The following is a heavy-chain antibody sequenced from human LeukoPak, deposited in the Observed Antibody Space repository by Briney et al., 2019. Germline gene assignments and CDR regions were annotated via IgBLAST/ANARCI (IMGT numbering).Heavy chain of an antibody. J-gene: IGHJ4*02. CDR1: GFTFDDYA. Sequence: PGGSLRLSCAASGFTFDDYAMHWVRQAPGKGLEWVSDISWNSGSIGYADSVKGRFTISRDNAKNSLYLQMNSLRAEDTALYYCAKGAGVSGYGDNWGQGTLVTVSS. CDR2: ISWNSGSI. V-gene: IGHV3-9*01. D-gene: IGHD5-12*01. CDR3: AKGAGVSGYGDN.